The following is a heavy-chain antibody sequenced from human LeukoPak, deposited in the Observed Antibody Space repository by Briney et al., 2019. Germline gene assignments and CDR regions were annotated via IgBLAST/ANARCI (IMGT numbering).Heavy chain of an antibody. CDR3: ARDHGYFQH. Sequence: GGSLRLSCAASGFTFSSYSMSWVRQAPGKGLEWVSYISSSSSTIYYPDSVKGRFTISRDNAKNSLYLQMNSLRAEDTAVYYCARDHGYFQHWGQGTLVTVSS. CDR2: ISSSSSTI. J-gene: IGHJ1*01. D-gene: IGHD5-24*01. V-gene: IGHV3-48*04. CDR1: GFTFSSYS.